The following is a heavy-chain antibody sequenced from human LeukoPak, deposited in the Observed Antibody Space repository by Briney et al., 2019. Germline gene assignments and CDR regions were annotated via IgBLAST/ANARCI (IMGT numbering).Heavy chain of an antibody. CDR1: GYIFTSYW. Sequence: AESLKISCKASGYIFTSYWIGWVRQMPGTPLEWMGSIYPIDSDTRYSPSFQGQVTISADKAISTAYLQWSSLMASDTAMYYCARLGAVTFGSYWYFDLWGRGTLVTVAS. CDR2: IYPIDSDT. V-gene: IGHV5-51*01. J-gene: IGHJ2*01. CDR3: ARLGAVTFGSYWYFDL. D-gene: IGHD3-16*01.